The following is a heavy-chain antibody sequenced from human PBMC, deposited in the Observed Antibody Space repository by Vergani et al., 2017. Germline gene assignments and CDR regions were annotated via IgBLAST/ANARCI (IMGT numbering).Heavy chain of an antibody. D-gene: IGHD4/OR15-4a*01. CDR2: INTNTGNQ. CDR3: ARDANYILFDS. V-gene: IGHV7-4-1*02. Sequence: QVHLVQSGSELKKPGASVKVSCKASGYHFTVYSINWVRQAPGQGLEWMGWINTNTGNQTYAQGFAGRFVFSLDTSVSTAYLQISSLKAEDTAVYYCARDANYILFDSWGQGTLVTVSS. CDR1: GYHFTVYS. J-gene: IGHJ4*02.